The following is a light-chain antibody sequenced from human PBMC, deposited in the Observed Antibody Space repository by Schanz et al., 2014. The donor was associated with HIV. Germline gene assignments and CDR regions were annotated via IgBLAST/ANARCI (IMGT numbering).Light chain of an antibody. CDR2: DAS. CDR1: QSVSSSH. J-gene: IGKJ2*01. V-gene: IGKV3-20*01. CDR3: QQYSDWPPST. Sequence: EIVLTQSPGTLSLSPGERATLSCRTSQSVSSSHLAWYQQKPGQAPRLLIYDASSRATGIPDRFSGSGSGTEFTLTISGLQSEDFALYYCQQYSDWPPSTFGQGTKVEIK.